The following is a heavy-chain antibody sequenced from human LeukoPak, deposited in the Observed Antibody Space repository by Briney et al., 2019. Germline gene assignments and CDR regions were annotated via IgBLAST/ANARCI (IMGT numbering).Heavy chain of an antibody. D-gene: IGHD5-18*01. CDR1: GGTFSSYA. CDR3: ASLVDTAMVNFDY. Sequence: VASVKVSCKASGGTFSSYAISWVRQAPGQGLEWMGGIIPIFGTANYAQKFQGRVTITADESTSTAYMELSSLRSEDTAVYYCASLVDTAMVNFDYWGQGTLVTVSS. J-gene: IGHJ4*02. CDR2: IIPIFGTA. V-gene: IGHV1-69*13.